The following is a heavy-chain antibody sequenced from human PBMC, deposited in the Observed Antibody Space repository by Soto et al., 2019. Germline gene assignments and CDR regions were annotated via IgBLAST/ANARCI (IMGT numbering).Heavy chain of an antibody. D-gene: IGHD2-2*01. V-gene: IGHV3-30-3*01. J-gene: IGHJ6*02. CDR1: GFTFSSYA. Sequence: ESGGGVVQPGRSLRLSCAASGFTFSSYAMHWVRQAPGKGLEWVAVISYDGSNKYYADSVKGRFTISRDNSKNTLYLQMNSLRAEDTAVYYCARAEEDIVVVPAADYYYYYGMDVWGQGTTVTVSS. CDR3: ARAEEDIVVVPAADYYYYYGMDV. CDR2: ISYDGSNK.